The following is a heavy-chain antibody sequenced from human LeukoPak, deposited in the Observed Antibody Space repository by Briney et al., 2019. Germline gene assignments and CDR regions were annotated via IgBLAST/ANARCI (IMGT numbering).Heavy chain of an antibody. J-gene: IGHJ3*02. CDR1: GGSISNYY. CDR3: ARRRYYYDSSGYYYSDAFDI. Sequence: PSETLSLTCTVSGGSISNYYWSWIRQSPGKGLEWIGYIYYTGNTNYNPSLESRVIISVDTSKNQFSLKLSSVTAADTAVYYCARRRYYYDSSGYYYSDAFDIWGQGTMVTVSS. V-gene: IGHV4-59*08. D-gene: IGHD3-22*01. CDR2: IYYTGNT.